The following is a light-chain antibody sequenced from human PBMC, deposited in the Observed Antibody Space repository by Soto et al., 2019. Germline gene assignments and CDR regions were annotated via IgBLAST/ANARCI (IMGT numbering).Light chain of an antibody. V-gene: IGKV1D-13*01. CDR2: DAS. Sequence: AIQLTQSPSSLSASVGDRVTITCRASQGISSALAWYQQKPGKAPKLLIYDASSLESGVPSRFSGSGSGTDFTLTICSLQPEDFATYYCQQFNNYPLFGGGTKVDIK. CDR3: QQFNNYPL. J-gene: IGKJ4*01. CDR1: QGISSA.